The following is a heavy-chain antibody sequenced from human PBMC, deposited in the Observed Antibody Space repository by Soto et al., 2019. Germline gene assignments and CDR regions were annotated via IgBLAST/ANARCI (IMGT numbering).Heavy chain of an antibody. CDR2: IIPIFGTA. D-gene: IGHD3-22*01. CDR1: GGTFSSYA. J-gene: IGHJ4*02. Sequence: SVKVSCKASGGTFSSYAISWVRQAPGQGLEWMGCIIPIFGTANYAQKFQGRVTITADKSTRTAYMELSSLRSEDTAVYYCARSLYYYDSRFEYGGQGTLVTVSS. CDR3: ARSLYYYDSRFEY. V-gene: IGHV1-69*06.